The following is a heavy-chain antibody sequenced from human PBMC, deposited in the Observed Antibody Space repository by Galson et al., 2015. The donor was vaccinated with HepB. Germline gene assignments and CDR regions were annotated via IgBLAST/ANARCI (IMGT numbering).Heavy chain of an antibody. CDR2: ISAYNGNT. J-gene: IGHJ3*02. Sequence: SVKVSCKASDYTFTTYGISWVRQAPGQGLEWMGWISAYNGNTNYAQKLQGRATMTTDTSTSTAHMELRSLRSDDTAVYYCARDTPPRHCSGGRCNDAFEIWGQGTMVTVSS. CDR3: ARDTPPRHCSGGRCNDAFEI. V-gene: IGHV1-18*01. D-gene: IGHD2-15*01. CDR1: DYTFTTYG.